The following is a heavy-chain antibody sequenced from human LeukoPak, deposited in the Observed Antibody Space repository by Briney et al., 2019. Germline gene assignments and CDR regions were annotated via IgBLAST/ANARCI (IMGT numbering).Heavy chain of an antibody. D-gene: IGHD3-9*01. J-gene: IGHJ4*02. CDR1: GFTFSDYY. CDR2: IWYDGSNK. V-gene: IGHV3-33*08. Sequence: GGSLRLSCAASGFTFSDYYMSWIRQAPGKGLEWVAVIWYDGSNKYYADSVKGRFTISRDNSKNTLYLQMNSLRAEDTAVYYCAREGGSYYDILTGYYTTHYFDYWGQGTLVTVSS. CDR3: AREGGSYYDILTGYYTTHYFDY.